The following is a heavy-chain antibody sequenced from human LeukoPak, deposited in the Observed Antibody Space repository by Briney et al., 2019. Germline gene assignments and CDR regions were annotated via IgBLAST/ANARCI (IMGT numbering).Heavy chain of an antibody. D-gene: IGHD6-13*01. J-gene: IGHJ4*02. CDR2: IYTSGST. CDR1: GGSMSSYY. CDR3: ATYEPQLAFDY. Sequence: SETLSLTCTVSGGSMSSYYWSWIRQPAGKGLEWIGRIYTSGSTNYNPSLRSRVTMSIDTSKKKFSLKLSSVTAADTAVYYCATYEPQLAFDYGGQGTLVTVSS. V-gene: IGHV4-4*07.